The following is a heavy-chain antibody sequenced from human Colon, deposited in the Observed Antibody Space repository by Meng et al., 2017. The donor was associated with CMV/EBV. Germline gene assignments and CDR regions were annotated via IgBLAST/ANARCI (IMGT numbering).Heavy chain of an antibody. CDR2: INPYSGDT. D-gene: IGHD3-3*01. CDR1: GYTFTGYL. CDR3: GTFGGDFDY. Sequence: QSGAERGEPGASVKVSCKASGYTFTGYLIHWVRQAPGQGLEWMGWINPYSGDTIYAQKFEVGVTMTRDASITTAYLELSSLKSDDTAVYYCGTFGGDFDYWGQGTLVTVSS. J-gene: IGHJ4*02. V-gene: IGHV1-2*02.